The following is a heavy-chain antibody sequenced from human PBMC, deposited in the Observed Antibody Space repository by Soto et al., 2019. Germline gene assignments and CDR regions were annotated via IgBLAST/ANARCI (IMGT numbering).Heavy chain of an antibody. CDR3: VRDGDYYDSAGYLTI. J-gene: IGHJ3*02. V-gene: IGHV4-30-2*01. D-gene: IGHD3-22*01. CDR2: IFHSGHT. Sequence: QLQLQESGSGLVKPSQTLSLTCAVSGGSISSGTYSWSWIRQPPGEGLEWIGYIFHSGHTYYNPSLKSRVTISIDTSKNQFSLTLSSVTAADTAVYYCVRDGDYYDSAGYLTIWGQGTMVTVSS. CDR1: GGSISSGTYS.